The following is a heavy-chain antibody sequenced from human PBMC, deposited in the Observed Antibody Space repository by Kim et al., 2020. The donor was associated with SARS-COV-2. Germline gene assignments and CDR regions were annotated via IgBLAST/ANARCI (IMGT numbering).Heavy chain of an antibody. V-gene: IGHV3-53*01. CDR2: IYANGST. CDR1: GFTVTTNY. J-gene: IGHJ4*02. Sequence: GGSLRLSCAASGFTVTTNYITWVRQAPGRGLEWVSVIYANGSTYYADSVKGRFSISRDNSKNMVYLQMDSLRAEDTAVYFCARQGDCSGLDYWGQGTLVT. D-gene: IGHD3-10*02. CDR3: ARQGDCSGLDY.